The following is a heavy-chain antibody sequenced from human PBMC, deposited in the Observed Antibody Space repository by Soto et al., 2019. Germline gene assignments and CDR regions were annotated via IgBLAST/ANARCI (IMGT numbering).Heavy chain of an antibody. Sequence: GSGPTLVNPTQTLTLTCTFSGFSFSTSAVGVGWIRQPPGKALEWLALIYWDDDKRYSPFLKSRLTITKDTSTNQVVLTMTNMDPVDTATYYCAHRGQSLFGLYSRGQRTPVPVSS. CDR1: GFSFSTSAVG. CDR3: AHRGQSLFGLYS. J-gene: IGHJ5*01. D-gene: IGHD3-16*01. CDR2: IYWDDDK. V-gene: IGHV2-5*02.